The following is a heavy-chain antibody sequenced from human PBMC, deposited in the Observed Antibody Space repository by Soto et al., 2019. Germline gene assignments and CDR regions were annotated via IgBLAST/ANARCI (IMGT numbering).Heavy chain of an antibody. CDR3: VKDRSPPIGVVVPAALYYFDY. CDR2: ISASGGTT. CDR1: GFTFSSYA. D-gene: IGHD2-2*01. J-gene: IGHJ4*02. Sequence: GGSLRLSCAASGFTFSSYAMSWVRQAPGEGLEWVSAISASGGTTYYADSVKGRFTISRDNSKNTLYLQMSSLRAEDTAVYYCVKDRSPPIGVVVPAALYYFDYWGQGTLVTVSS. V-gene: IGHV3-23*01.